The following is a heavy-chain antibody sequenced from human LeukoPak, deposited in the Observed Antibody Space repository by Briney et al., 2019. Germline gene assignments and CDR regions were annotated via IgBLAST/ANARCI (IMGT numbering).Heavy chain of an antibody. D-gene: IGHD3-22*01. J-gene: IGHJ4*02. CDR2: INSDGSRT. Sequence: PGGSLRLSCAASGFSFSTHWMHWVRQAPGKGLVCVAQINSDGSRTSYAGSVKGRFTISRDNAKNTLYLEMISLRAEDTAVYYCGSLTVVARDHWGQGTLVTVSS. V-gene: IGHV3-74*01. CDR1: GFSFSTHW. CDR3: GSLTVVARDH.